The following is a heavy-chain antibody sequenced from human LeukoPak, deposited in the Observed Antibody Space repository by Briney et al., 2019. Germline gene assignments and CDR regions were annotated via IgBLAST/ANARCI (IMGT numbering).Heavy chain of an antibody. J-gene: IGHJ4*02. CDR2: INWNGGST. CDR1: GFTFDDYG. Sequence: AGGSLRLSCAASGFTFDDYGMSWVRQAPGKGLEWVSGINWNGGSTGYADSVKGRFTISRDNAKNSLYLQMNSLRAEDMASYFCTRSTGWYNYFDYWGQGTLVTVSS. CDR3: TRSTGWYNYFDY. D-gene: IGHD6-19*01. V-gene: IGHV3-20*04.